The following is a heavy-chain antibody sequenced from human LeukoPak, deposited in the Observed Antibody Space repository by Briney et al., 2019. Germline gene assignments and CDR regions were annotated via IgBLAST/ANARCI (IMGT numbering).Heavy chain of an antibody. CDR2: IRYDGSNK. CDR1: EFTFSRYG. Sequence: GGSLRLSCAASEFTFSRYGMHWVRQAPGKGLEWVAFIRYDGSNKYYADPVKGRFTISRDNSKNTLYLQMNSLRAEDTAVYYCAMVRGALDAFDIWGQGTMVTVSS. J-gene: IGHJ3*02. D-gene: IGHD3-10*01. CDR3: AMVRGALDAFDI. V-gene: IGHV3-30*02.